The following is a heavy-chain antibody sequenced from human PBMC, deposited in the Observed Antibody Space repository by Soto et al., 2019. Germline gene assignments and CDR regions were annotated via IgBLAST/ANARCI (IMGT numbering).Heavy chain of an antibody. CDR1: GGSISSYY. V-gene: IGHV4-59*01. CDR2: IYYSGST. Sequence: SETLSLTCTVSGGSISSYYWSWIRQPPGKGLEWIGYIYYSGSTNYNPSLKSRVTISVDTSKNQFSLKLSSVTAADTAVYYCARGNFIQLWPRLDYWGQGTLVTVSS. J-gene: IGHJ4*02. D-gene: IGHD5-18*01. CDR3: ARGNFIQLWPRLDY.